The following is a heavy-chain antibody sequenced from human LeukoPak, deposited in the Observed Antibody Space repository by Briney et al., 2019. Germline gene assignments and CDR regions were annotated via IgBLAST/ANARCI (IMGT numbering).Heavy chain of an antibody. D-gene: IGHD1-26*01. CDR2: IKQDGSEK. J-gene: IGHJ6*02. CDR1: GFTFSDYY. Sequence: GGSLRLSCAASGFTFSDYYMSWVRQAPGKGLEWVANIKQDGSEKYYVDSVKGRFTISRDNAKNSLYLQMNSLRAEDTAVYYCARARDTTRSYYGMDVWGQGTTVTVSS. V-gene: IGHV3-7*01. CDR3: ARARDTTRSYYGMDV.